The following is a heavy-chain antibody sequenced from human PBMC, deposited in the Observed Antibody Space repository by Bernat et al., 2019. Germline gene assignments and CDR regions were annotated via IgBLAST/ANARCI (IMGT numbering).Heavy chain of an antibody. D-gene: IGHD4-23*01. J-gene: IGHJ5*02. CDR1: GYSFTSYW. CDR3: ARQGNSLNWFDP. V-gene: IGHV5-10-1*03. CDR2: IDPSDSYT. Sequence: EVQLVQSGAEVKKPGESLRISCKGSGYSFTSYWISWARQMPGKGLEWMGRIDPSDSYTNYSPSFQGHVTISADKSISTAYLQWSSLKASDTAMYYCARQGNSLNWFDPWGQGTLVTVSS.